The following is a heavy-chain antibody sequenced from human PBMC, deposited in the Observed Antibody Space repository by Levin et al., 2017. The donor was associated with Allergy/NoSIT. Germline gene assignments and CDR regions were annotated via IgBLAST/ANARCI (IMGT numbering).Heavy chain of an antibody. J-gene: IGHJ4*02. Sequence: SETLSLTCTVSGDSVSRSYWSWIRQPAGKGLEWIGRFYSSGSTAFNPSLKSRVTMSVDTSKNHFSLRLNSVTAADTAVYYCARERIYSSLDYWGQGTLVTVSS. D-gene: IGHD3-3*02. V-gene: IGHV4-4*07. CDR2: FYSSGST. CDR1: GDSVSRSY. CDR3: ARERIYSSLDY.